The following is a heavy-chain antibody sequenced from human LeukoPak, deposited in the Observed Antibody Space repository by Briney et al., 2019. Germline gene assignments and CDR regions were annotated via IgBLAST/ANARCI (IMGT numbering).Heavy chain of an antibody. V-gene: IGHV3-7*01. J-gene: IGHJ4*02. CDR3: ARNQRRLDY. Sequence: AGGSLRLSCAASGFTFSNYWMTWVRQAPGKGLELVANIKQDGSEKYYVDSVKGRFTISRDNAKNSLNLQMNSLRAEDTAVYYCARNQRRLDYWGQGTLVTVSS. CDR2: IKQDGSEK. CDR1: GFTFSNYW. D-gene: IGHD1-14*01.